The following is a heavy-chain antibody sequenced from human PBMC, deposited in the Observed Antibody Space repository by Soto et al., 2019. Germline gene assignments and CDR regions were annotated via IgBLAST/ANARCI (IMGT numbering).Heavy chain of an antibody. V-gene: IGHV3-33*01. Sequence: PGGSLRLSCAASGFTFSSYGMHWVRQAPGKGLEWVAVIWYDGSNKYYADSVKGRFTISRDNSKNTLYLQMNSLRAEDTAVYYCARGSVTATQYWYFDLWGRGTLVTVSS. CDR2: IWYDGSNK. D-gene: IGHD2-21*02. CDR1: GFTFSSYG. J-gene: IGHJ2*01. CDR3: ARGSVTATQYWYFDL.